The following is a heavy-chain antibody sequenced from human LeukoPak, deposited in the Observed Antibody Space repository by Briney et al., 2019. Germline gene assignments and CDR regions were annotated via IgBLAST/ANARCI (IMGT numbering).Heavy chain of an antibody. CDR1: GFTFSSYS. J-gene: IGHJ3*02. CDR2: ISGSGGST. Sequence: GGSLRLSCAASGFTFSSYSMNWVRQAPGKGLEWVSAISGSGGSTYYADSVKGRFTISRDNSKNTLYLQMNSLRAEDTAVYYCAKDMKRLRYFDWWDAFDIWGQGTMVTVSS. CDR3: AKDMKRLRYFDWWDAFDI. V-gene: IGHV3-23*01. D-gene: IGHD3-9*01.